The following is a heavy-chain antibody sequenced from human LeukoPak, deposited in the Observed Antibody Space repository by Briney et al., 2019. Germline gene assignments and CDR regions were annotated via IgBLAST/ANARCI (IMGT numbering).Heavy chain of an antibody. CDR2: INHRGTT. CDR1: GDSFSGYY. CDR3: ARSWAGMYYPFYYFDY. J-gene: IGHJ4*02. Sequence: PSETLSLTCAVYGDSFSGYYWSWIRQPPGKGLEWIAEINHRGTTHYNPSLKSRVNISADTSKSQFSLHLDSVTAADTAVYYCARSWAGMYYPFYYFDYWGQGTLVSVSS. D-gene: IGHD1-26*01. V-gene: IGHV4-34*01.